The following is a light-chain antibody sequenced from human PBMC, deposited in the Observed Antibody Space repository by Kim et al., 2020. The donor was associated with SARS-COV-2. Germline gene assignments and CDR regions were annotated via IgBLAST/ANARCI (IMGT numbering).Light chain of an antibody. Sequence: SPGERATPSRRATDSINSDCLAWYQQPPGQAPRLLLYDASSRATGIPDRFSGSGSGTYFPLTISRLETEDFAVYYCQQYGSSPFTFGPGTKVDIK. CDR1: DSINSDC. J-gene: IGKJ3*01. CDR3: QQYGSSPFT. CDR2: DAS. V-gene: IGKV3-20*01.